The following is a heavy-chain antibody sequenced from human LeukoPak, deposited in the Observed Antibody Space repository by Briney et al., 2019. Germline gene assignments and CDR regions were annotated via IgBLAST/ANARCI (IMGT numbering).Heavy chain of an antibody. CDR1: GGTFSSYA. V-gene: IGHV1-69*05. D-gene: IGHD3-22*01. CDR3: ARGRYYDSSGYYHDY. Sequence: GSSVKVSCKASGGTFSSYAISWVRQAPGRGLEWMGRIIPIFGTANYAQKFQGRVTITTDESTSTAYMELSSLRSEDTAVYYCARGRYYDSSGYYHDYWGQGTLVTVSS. J-gene: IGHJ4*02. CDR2: IIPIFGTA.